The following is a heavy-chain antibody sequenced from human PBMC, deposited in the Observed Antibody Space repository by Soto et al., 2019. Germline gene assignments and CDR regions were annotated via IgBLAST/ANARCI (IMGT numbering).Heavy chain of an antibody. V-gene: IGHV4-30-4*01. CDR3: ARERPDGARLDP. J-gene: IGHJ5*02. Sequence: QVQLQESGPGLVKPSQTLSLTCTVSGGSISSGDYYWSWIRQPPGKGLEWIGYIYYSGSTYYNPSLKSRVTLSVDTSKNPFSLKLSSFTAADTAVYYCARERPDGARLDPWGQGTLVTVSS. CDR2: IYYSGST. D-gene: IGHD6-6*01. CDR1: GGSISSGDYY.